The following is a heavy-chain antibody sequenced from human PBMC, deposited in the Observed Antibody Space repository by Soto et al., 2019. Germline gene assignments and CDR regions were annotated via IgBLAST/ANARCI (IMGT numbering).Heavy chain of an antibody. J-gene: IGHJ5*02. Sequence: ASVKVSCKASGYTFTSNYIHWVRRAPGQGLEWMGTINPSGGNTNYAQKFQGRVTLTRDTSTSTVYMDLRSQTSEDTAVYYCARDHSISSSGAWWLDPWGQGTLVTVSS. CDR1: GYTFTSNY. D-gene: IGHD6-13*01. V-gene: IGHV1-46*01. CDR2: INPSGGNT. CDR3: ARDHSISSSGAWWLDP.